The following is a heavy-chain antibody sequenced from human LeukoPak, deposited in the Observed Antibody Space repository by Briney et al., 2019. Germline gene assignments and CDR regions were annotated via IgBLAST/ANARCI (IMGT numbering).Heavy chain of an antibody. V-gene: IGHV1-69*13. CDR1: GGTFSSYA. D-gene: IGHD6-19*01. CDR3: ARVSRYSSGWSNYYYYYYYMDV. CDR2: IIPIFGTA. Sequence: ASVKVSCKASGGTFSSYAISWVRQAPGQGLEWMGGIIPIFGTANYAQKFQGRVTITADESTSTAYMELSSLRSEDTAVYYCARVSRYSSGWSNYYYYYYYMDVWGKGTTVTVSS. J-gene: IGHJ6*03.